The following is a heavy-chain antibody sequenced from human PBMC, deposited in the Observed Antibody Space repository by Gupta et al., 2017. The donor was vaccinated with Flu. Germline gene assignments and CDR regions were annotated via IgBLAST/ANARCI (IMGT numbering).Heavy chain of an antibody. CDR3: ACWRWIFGGYLSFDP. CDR2: IYYSGST. Sequence: QLQLQESGPGLVKPSETLSLTCTVSGGSISSSSYYWGWIRQPPGKGLEWIGSIYYSGSTYYNPSLKSRVTISVDTSKNQFSLKLSSVTAADTAVYYCACWRWIFGGYLSFDPWGQGTLVTVSS. V-gene: IGHV4-39*01. D-gene: IGHD3-3*01. CDR1: GGSISSSSYY. J-gene: IGHJ5*02.